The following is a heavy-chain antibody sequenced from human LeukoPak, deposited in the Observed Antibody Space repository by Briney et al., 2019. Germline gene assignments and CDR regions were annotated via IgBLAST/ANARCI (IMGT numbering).Heavy chain of an antibody. J-gene: IGHJ5*02. D-gene: IGHD3-10*01. V-gene: IGHV1-18*04. CDR3: ARVWEDYYGSANWFDP. Sequence: ASVKVSCKASGYTFTSYGISCVRQAPGQGLEWMGWISAYNGNTNYAQKLQGRVTMTTDTSTSTAYMELRSLRSDDTAVYYCARVWEDYYGSANWFDPWGQGTLVTVSS. CDR2: ISAYNGNT. CDR1: GYTFTSYG.